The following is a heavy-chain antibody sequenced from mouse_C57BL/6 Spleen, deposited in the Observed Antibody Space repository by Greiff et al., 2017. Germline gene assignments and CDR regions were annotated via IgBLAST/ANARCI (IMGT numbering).Heavy chain of an antibody. V-gene: IGHV1-5*01. D-gene: IGHD2-5*01. Sequence: EVQLQQSGTVLARPGASVKMSCKTSGYTFTSYWMHWVKQRPGQGLEWIGAIYPGNSDTSYNQKFKGKAKLTAVTSASTAYMELSSLTNEDSAVYYCTKAYCSNYEPYYFDYWGQGTTLTVSS. CDR2: IYPGNSDT. CDR1: GYTFTSYW. J-gene: IGHJ2*01. CDR3: TKAYCSNYEPYYFDY.